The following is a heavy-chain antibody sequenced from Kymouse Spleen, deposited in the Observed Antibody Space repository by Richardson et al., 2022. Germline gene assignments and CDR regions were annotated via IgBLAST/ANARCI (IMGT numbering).Heavy chain of an antibody. J-gene: IGHJ5*02. Sequence: EVQLVESGGGLVKPGGSLRLSCAASGFTFSNAWMSWVRQAPGKGLEWVGRIKSKTDGGTTDYAAPVKGRFTISRDDSKNTLYLQMNSLKTEDTAVYYCTTEYYGSGSYYNGWFDPWGQGTLVTVSS. D-gene: IGHD3-10*01. CDR1: GFTFSNAW. V-gene: IGHV3-15*01. CDR3: TTEYYGSGSYYNGWFDP. CDR2: IKSKTDGGTT.